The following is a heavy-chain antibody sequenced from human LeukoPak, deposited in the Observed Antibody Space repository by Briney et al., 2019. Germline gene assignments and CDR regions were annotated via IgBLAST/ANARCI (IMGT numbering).Heavy chain of an antibody. CDR1: GLTFSSHW. J-gene: IGHJ5*02. CDR2: ITNDGSST. Sequence: GGSLRLSCAASGLTFSSHWMHWVRQAPGKGLVWVSRITNDGSSTTYADSVKGRFTISRDNSKNTLYLQMNSLRAEDTAVYYCTRMGSSSEGWFDPWGQGTLVTVSS. CDR3: TRMGSSSEGWFDP. V-gene: IGHV3-74*01. D-gene: IGHD6-6*01.